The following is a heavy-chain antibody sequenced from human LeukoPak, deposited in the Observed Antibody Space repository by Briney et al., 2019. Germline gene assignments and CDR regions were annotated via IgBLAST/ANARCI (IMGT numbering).Heavy chain of an antibody. CDR1: GGSISSDY. J-gene: IGHJ4*02. Sequence: SETLSLTCAVSGGSISSDYWSWIRQPPGKGLEWIGYIYYSGSTYYNPSLKSRVTISVDTSKNQFSLKLSSVTAADTAVYYCARRTHYDILTWGFDYWGQGTLVTVSS. CDR3: ARRTHYDILTWGFDY. CDR2: IYYSGST. V-gene: IGHV4-59*06. D-gene: IGHD3-9*01.